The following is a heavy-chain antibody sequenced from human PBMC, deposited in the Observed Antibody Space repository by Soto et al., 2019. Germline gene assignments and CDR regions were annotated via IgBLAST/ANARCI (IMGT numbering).Heavy chain of an antibody. CDR1: GGSISSYY. CDR2: IYYSGST. D-gene: IGHD4-17*01. CDR3: ARMTTVVFTSVPFDI. V-gene: IGHV4-59*01. J-gene: IGHJ3*02. Sequence: SETLSLTCTVSGGSISSYYWSWIRQPPGKGLEWIGYIYYSGSTNYNPSLKSRVTISVDTSKNQFSLKLSSVTAADTAVYYCARMTTVVFTSVPFDIWGQGTMVTVSS.